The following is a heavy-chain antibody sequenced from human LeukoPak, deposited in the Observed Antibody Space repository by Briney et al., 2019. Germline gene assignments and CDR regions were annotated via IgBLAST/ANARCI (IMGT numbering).Heavy chain of an antibody. CDR1: GGSISSYY. CDR3: ASSRPYSSSWYGY. D-gene: IGHD6-13*01. CDR2: IYYSGST. V-gene: IGHV4-59*01. Sequence: SETLSLTCTVSGGSISSYYWSWIRQPPGKGLEWIGYIYYSGSTNYNPSLKSRVTISVDTSKNQFSLKLSSVTAADTAVYYCASSRPYSSSWYGYWGQGTPVTVSS. J-gene: IGHJ4*02.